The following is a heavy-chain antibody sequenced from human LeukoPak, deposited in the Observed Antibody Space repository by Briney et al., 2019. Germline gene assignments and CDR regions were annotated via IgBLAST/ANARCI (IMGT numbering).Heavy chain of an antibody. D-gene: IGHD6-6*01. V-gene: IGHV1-69*05. CDR2: IIPIFGTA. Sequence: GASVKVSCKATGGTFSSYAISWVRQAPGQGLEWMGGIIPIFGTANYAQKFQGRVTITTDESTSTAYMELSSLRSEDTAVYYCAAASARPSSRRIDYWGQGTLVTVSS. CDR3: AAASARPSSRRIDY. CDR1: GGTFSSYA. J-gene: IGHJ4*02.